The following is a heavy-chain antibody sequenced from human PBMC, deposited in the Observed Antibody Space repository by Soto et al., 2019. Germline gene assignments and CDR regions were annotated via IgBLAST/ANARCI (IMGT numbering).Heavy chain of an antibody. CDR3: AIRYGSGHDY. D-gene: IGHD3-10*01. CDR2: IYYSGST. CDR1: GGSISSYY. Sequence: QVQPQESGPGLVKPSETLSLTCTVSGGSISSYYWSWIHQPPGKGLEWIVYIYYSGSTKDNPSLKRRVTISLDTSKNQFSRNLSSVTAADTAVYYCAIRYGSGHDYWGQGTLVTVSS. V-gene: IGHV4-59*08. J-gene: IGHJ4*02.